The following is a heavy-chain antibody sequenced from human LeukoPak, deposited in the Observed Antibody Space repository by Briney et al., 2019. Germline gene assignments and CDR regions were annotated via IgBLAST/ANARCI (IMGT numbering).Heavy chain of an antibody. CDR2: IYYSGST. CDR1: GGSISSYY. V-gene: IGHV4-59*01. Sequence: PSETLSLTCTVSGGSISSYYWSWIRQPPGKGLEWIGYIYYSGSTNYNPSLKSRVTISVDTSKNQFSLKLSSVTAADTAVYYCARKRVEGDMVVVPAPDDAFDIWGQGTMVTVSS. J-gene: IGHJ3*02. CDR3: ARKRVEGDMVVVPAPDDAFDI. D-gene: IGHD2-2*01.